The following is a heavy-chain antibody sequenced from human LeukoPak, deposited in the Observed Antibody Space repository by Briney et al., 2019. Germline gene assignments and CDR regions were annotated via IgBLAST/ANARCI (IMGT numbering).Heavy chain of an antibody. J-gene: IGHJ6*04. CDR2: ISDSGGST. D-gene: IGHD6-13*01. CDR3: ATSTYSSSWFLRCYYGMDV. Sequence: GGSLRLSCAASGFTFSSYAMTWVRQAPGKGVEGVSIISDSGGSTYYADSVEGRFTISRDNCKNTVYLQMTSLRAEDTAVYYCATSTYSSSWFLRCYYGMDVWLKGTTLTVSS. CDR1: GFTFSSYA. V-gene: IGHV3-23*01.